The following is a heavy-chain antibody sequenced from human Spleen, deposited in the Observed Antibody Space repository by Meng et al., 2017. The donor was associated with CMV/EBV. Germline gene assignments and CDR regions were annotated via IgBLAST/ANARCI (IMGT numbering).Heavy chain of an antibody. V-gene: IGHV4-30-4*08. CDR1: GGSISSGDYY. Sequence: SETLSLTCTVSGGSISSGDYYWSWIRQPPGKGLEWIGYIYYSGSTYYNPSLKSRVTISVDTSKNQFSLKLSSVTAADTAVYYCARRGGTYYVDFWGQGTLVTVSS. CDR3: ARRGGTYYVDF. CDR2: IYYSGST. J-gene: IGHJ4*02. D-gene: IGHD1-26*01.